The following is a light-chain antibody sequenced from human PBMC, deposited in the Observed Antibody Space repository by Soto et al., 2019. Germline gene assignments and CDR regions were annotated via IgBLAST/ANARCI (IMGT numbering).Light chain of an antibody. Sequence: QSALTQRASVSGSPGQSITISCTGTSSDVGGYNYVSWYQQHPGKAPQLMIYLVSNRPSGVSDRFSGSKSGNTASLTISGLQAEDEADYYCSSYTSSSTNVFGTGTKLTVL. CDR3: SSYTSSSTNV. CDR1: SSDVGGYNY. J-gene: IGLJ1*01. CDR2: LVS. V-gene: IGLV2-14*01.